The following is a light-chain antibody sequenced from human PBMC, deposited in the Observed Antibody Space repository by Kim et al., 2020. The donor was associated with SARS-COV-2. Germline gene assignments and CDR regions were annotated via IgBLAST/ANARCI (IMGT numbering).Light chain of an antibody. CDR3: QVWDSSSDRV. Sequence: VAPGKTARITCGGNKSGSKSGCWYQQKPGQAPVLVIYYDSDRPAGIPERFSGSNSGNTATLTISRVEAGDEADYYCQVWDSSSDRVFGGGTKLTVL. CDR2: YDS. J-gene: IGLJ3*02. CDR1: KSGSKS. V-gene: IGLV3-21*04.